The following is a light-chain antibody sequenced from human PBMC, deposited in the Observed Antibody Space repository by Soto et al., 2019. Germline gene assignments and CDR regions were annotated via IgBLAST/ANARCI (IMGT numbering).Light chain of an antibody. CDR1: TGAVTSGYY. V-gene: IGLV7-43*01. CDR2: STS. Sequence: QAVVTQEPSLTVSPGGTVTLTCASSTGAVTSGYYPKWFQQKPGQAPRALIYSTSNKYSWTPARFSGYLLGGKAALTLSGVQPEDEAEYYCLLYYGGQMGVFGGGTKLTVL. J-gene: IGLJ2*01. CDR3: LLYYGGQMGV.